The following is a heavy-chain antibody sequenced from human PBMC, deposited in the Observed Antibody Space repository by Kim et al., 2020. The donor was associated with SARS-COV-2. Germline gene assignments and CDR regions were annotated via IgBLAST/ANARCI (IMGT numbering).Heavy chain of an antibody. CDR1: GYTLTELS. CDR3: ATLDSSGYYKEYYFDY. CDR2: FDPEDGET. D-gene: IGHD3-22*01. J-gene: IGHJ4*02. Sequence: ASVKVSCKVSGYTLTELSMHWVRQAPGKGLEWMGGFDPEDGETIYAQKFQGRVTMTEDTSTDTAYMDLSSLRSEDTAVYYCATLDSSGYYKEYYFDYWGQGTLVNVSS. V-gene: IGHV1-24*01.